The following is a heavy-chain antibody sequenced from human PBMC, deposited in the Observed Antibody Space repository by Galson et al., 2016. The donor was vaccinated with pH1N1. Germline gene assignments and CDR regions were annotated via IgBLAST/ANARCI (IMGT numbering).Heavy chain of an antibody. Sequence: QSGAEVKKPGESLKISCKGSGYKFASSWIVWVRQMPGKGPEWMGIIWLGGSLIRCKPSFQGQVTISADKSINIVYLQWISLKASDTATYYCARQYDFGDYRGDAFDIWGQGTMVIVSS. J-gene: IGHJ3*02. V-gene: IGHV5-51*03. D-gene: IGHD4-17*01. CDR1: GYKFASSW. CDR2: IWLGGSLI. CDR3: ARQYDFGDYRGDAFDI.